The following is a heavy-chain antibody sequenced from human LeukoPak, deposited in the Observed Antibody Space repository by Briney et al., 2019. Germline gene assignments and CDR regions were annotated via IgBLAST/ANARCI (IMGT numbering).Heavy chain of an antibody. V-gene: IGHV4-61*02. CDR3: AILPAGYYYGSVSYGDY. CDR2: VYISAST. D-gene: IGHD3-10*01. CDR1: GGSISSGPYY. J-gene: IGHJ4*02. Sequence: SETLSLTCTLSGGSISSGPYYWRWIRQPAGKGLEGIERVYISASTKYHPSREGRVDMSLDTCKNEFCLRLSCVPRAETSVYDCAILPAGYYYGSVSYGDYWGEGTLVTVSS.